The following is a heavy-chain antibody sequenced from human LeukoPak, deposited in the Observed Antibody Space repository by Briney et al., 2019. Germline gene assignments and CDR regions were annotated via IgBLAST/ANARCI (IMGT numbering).Heavy chain of an antibody. CDR3: ARNPLYDSSGYGDYYYYGMDV. Sequence: SETLSLTCTVSGGSISSSSYYWSWIRQPPGKGLEWIGYIYYSGSTNYNPSLKSRVTISVDTSKNQFSLKLSSVTAADTAVYYCARNPLYDSSGYGDYYYYGMDVWGQGTTVTVSS. CDR1: GGSISSSSYY. CDR2: IYYSGST. V-gene: IGHV4-61*01. D-gene: IGHD3-22*01. J-gene: IGHJ6*02.